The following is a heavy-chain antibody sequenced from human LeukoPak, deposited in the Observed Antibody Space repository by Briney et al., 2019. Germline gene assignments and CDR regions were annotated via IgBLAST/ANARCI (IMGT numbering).Heavy chain of an antibody. V-gene: IGHV6-1*01. CDR1: GDSVSSNSAA. Sequence: SQILSPTCAISGDSVSSNSAAWNWIRQSPSRGLEWLGRTYYRSKWYNDYAVSVKSRITINPDTSKNQFSLQLNSVTPEDTAVYYCARDLVVAAPPYYYYGMDVWGQGTTVTVSS. J-gene: IGHJ6*02. D-gene: IGHD6-25*01. CDR2: TYYRSKWYN. CDR3: ARDLVVAAPPYYYYGMDV.